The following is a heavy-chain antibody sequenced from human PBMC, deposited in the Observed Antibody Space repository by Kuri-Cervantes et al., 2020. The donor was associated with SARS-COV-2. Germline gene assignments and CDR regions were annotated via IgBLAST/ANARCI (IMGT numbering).Heavy chain of an antibody. CDR2: ISGSGGST. Sequence: GESLKISCAASGFTFSSYSMNWVRQAPGKGLEWVSAISGSGGSTYYADSVKGRFTISRDNSKNTLYLQMNSLRAEDTAVYYCASLVVVAATHAFDIWGQGTMVTVSS. J-gene: IGHJ3*02. CDR3: ASLVVVAATHAFDI. V-gene: IGHV3-23*01. D-gene: IGHD2-15*01. CDR1: GFTFSSYS.